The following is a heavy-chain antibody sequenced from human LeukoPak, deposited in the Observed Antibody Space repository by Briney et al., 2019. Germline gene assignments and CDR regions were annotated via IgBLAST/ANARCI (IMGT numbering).Heavy chain of an antibody. CDR3: ARGSFDSSGYYVFDY. Sequence: PSETLSLTCTVSGDSITRNYWSWIRQPAGKGLEWIGRIYNSGNTNYSPSLESRVTMSTDTSKNQFSLKLTPVTAADTAVYYCARGSFDSSGYYVFDYWGQGTLVTVSS. V-gene: IGHV4-4*07. CDR1: GDSITRNY. D-gene: IGHD3-22*01. CDR2: IYNSGNT. J-gene: IGHJ4*02.